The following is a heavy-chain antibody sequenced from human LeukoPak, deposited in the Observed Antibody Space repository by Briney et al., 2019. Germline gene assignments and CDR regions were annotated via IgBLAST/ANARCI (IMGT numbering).Heavy chain of an antibody. Sequence: ASVKVSCKASGYTFTSYDINWVRQATGQGLEWMGWMNPNSGNTGYAQKFQGRVTMTRNTSISTAYMELSSLRSDDTAVYYCATTSPGKGRGSFDYWGQGTLVTVSS. V-gene: IGHV1-8*01. CDR2: MNPNSGNT. CDR1: GYTFTSYD. J-gene: IGHJ4*02. CDR3: ATTSPGKGRGSFDY.